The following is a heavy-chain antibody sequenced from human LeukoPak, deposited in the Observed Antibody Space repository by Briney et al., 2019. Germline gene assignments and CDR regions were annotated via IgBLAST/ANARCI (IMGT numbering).Heavy chain of an antibody. J-gene: IGHJ4*02. CDR1: GGSISSRSYY. Sequence: SETLSLTCTVSGGSISSRSYYWGWIRQPPGKGLEWIGNIYYSGSTYYNPSLKSRVTISVDTSKNQFSLKLSSVTAADTAVYYCARDYKAAGIDYWGQGTLVTVSS. D-gene: IGHD6-13*01. V-gene: IGHV4-39*07. CDR3: ARDYKAAGIDY. CDR2: IYYSGST.